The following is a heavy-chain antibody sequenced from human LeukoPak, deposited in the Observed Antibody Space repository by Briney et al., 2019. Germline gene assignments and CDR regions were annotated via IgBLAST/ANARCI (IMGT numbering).Heavy chain of an antibody. D-gene: IGHD3-22*01. J-gene: IGHJ4*02. Sequence: GGSLRLSCAASGFIFSNYGMSWVRQAPGKGLEWVSAIRGNAGTTYYEDSVQGRFTIFRDNSKNMLYLQMNSLRLEDTAVYYCAKGHADSSGYYYFDSWGQGTLVTVSS. CDR3: AKGHADSSGYYYFDS. CDR1: GFIFSNYG. V-gene: IGHV3-23*01. CDR2: IRGNAGTT.